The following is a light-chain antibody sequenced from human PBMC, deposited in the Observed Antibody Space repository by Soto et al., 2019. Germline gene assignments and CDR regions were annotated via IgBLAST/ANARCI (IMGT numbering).Light chain of an antibody. Sequence: QSVLTQPPSVSGAPGQRVTISCTGSSSNTGAGYDVHWYQQLPGTAPKLLIYGNTNRPSGVPDRFSGSKSVTSASLAITGLQAEDEADYYCQSYDSSLSGVVFGGGTKLTVL. V-gene: IGLV1-40*01. CDR3: QSYDSSLSGVV. CDR2: GNT. CDR1: SSNTGAGYD. J-gene: IGLJ2*01.